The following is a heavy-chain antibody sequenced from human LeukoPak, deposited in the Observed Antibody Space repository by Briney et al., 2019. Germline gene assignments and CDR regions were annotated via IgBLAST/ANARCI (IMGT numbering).Heavy chain of an antibody. CDR2: INSDGSST. V-gene: IGHV3-74*01. CDR3: ARGSVGALSYFDF. J-gene: IGHJ4*02. Sequence: GGSLRLSCAASGFTFSSYWTLWVRQAPGKGLVWVSRINSDGSSTNYADSVKGRFTISRDNAKNTLYLQMNSLRAEDTAVYYCARGSVGALSYFDFWGQGTLVSVSS. CDR1: GFTFSSYW. D-gene: IGHD1-26*01.